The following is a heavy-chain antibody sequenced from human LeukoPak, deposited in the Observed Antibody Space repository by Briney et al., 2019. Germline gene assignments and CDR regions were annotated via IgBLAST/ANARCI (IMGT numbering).Heavy chain of an antibody. V-gene: IGHV3-7*01. CDR1: GFTFSDYI. CDR2: IKQDGSEK. J-gene: IGHJ5*02. Sequence: GGSLRLSCAASGFTFSDYILDWVRQAPGKGLEWVANIKQDGSEKYYVDSVKGRFTISRDNAKNSLYLQMNSLRAEDTAVYYCARDQFIWFGELLSANWFDPWGQGTLVTVSS. D-gene: IGHD3-10*01. CDR3: ARDQFIWFGELLSANWFDP.